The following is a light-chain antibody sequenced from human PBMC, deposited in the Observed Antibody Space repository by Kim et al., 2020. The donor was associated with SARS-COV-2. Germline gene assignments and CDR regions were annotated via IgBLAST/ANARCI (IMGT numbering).Light chain of an antibody. V-gene: IGKV3-20*01. Sequence: APGERATLSCRASQSVRSNYLAWYQQNPGQAPRLLIYTASNRASGIPDRFSGSGSGTDFTLTISRLEPEDFAVYFCQQYGSSPRTFGQGTKVDIK. CDR3: QQYGSSPRT. J-gene: IGKJ1*01. CDR1: QSVRSNY. CDR2: TAS.